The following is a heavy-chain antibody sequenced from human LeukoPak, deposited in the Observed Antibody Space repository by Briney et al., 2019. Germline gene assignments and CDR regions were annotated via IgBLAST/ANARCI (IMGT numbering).Heavy chain of an antibody. J-gene: IGHJ4*02. CDR1: GYSISSGYY. D-gene: IGHD3-16*02. CDR3: ARGAQNDDYVWGSYRYDNLFDY. V-gene: IGHV4-38-2*02. CDR2: INHSGST. Sequence: SETLSLTCTVSGYSISSGYYWGWIRQPPGKGLEWIGEINHSGSTNYNPSLKSRVTISVDTSKNQFSLKLSSVTAADTAVYYCARGAQNDDYVWGSYRYDNLFDYWGQGTLVTVSS.